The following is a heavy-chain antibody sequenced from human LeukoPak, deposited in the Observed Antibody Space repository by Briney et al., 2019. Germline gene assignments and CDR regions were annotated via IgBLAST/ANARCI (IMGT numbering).Heavy chain of an antibody. V-gene: IGHV1-2*02. Sequence: ASVKVSCKPSGYTFTGYYMHWVRQAPGQGLEWMGWINPNSGGTNYAQKFQGRVTMTRDTSISTAYMELSRLRSDDTAVYYCARDTAYTAMASDDAFDIWGQGTMVTVSS. CDR3: ARDTAYTAMASDDAFDI. CDR1: GYTFTGYY. J-gene: IGHJ3*02. CDR2: INPNSGGT. D-gene: IGHD5-18*01.